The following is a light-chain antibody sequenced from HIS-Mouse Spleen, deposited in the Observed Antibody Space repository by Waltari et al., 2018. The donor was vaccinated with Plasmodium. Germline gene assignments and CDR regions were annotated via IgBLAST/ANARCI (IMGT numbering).Light chain of an antibody. V-gene: IGLV3-10*01. CDR2: EDS. CDR1: ALPKQY. CDR3: YSTDSSGNHRV. J-gene: IGLJ3*02. Sequence: SYELTQPPSVSVSTGQTARITCSGDALPKQYAYGSQQKSGQAPVLVIYEDSKRPSGIPERFSGSSSGTMATLTISGAQVEDEADYYCYSTDSSGNHRVFGGGTKLTVL.